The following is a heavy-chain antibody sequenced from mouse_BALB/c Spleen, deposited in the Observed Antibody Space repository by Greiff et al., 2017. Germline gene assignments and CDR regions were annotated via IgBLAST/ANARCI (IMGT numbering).Heavy chain of an antibody. CDR3: ARLGRDFDY. Sequence: EVKVEESGGGLVQPGGSRKLSCAASGFTFSSFGMHWVRQAPEKGLEWVAYISSGSSTIYYADTVKGRFTISRDNPKNTLFLQMTSLRSEDTAMYYCARLGRDFDYWGQGTTLTVSS. V-gene: IGHV5-17*02. J-gene: IGHJ2*01. D-gene: IGHD4-1*01. CDR1: GFTFSSFG. CDR2: ISSGSSTI.